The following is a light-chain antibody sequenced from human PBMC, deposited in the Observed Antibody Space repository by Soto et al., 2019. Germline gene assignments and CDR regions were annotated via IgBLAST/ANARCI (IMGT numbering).Light chain of an antibody. V-gene: IGKV3-15*01. J-gene: IGKJ1*01. Sequence: EIVLTQSPATLSVSPVERATLSCRASQSVSHNLAWYQQKPGQAPRLLIYDASTRATGIPARFSGSGSGTEFTLTISSLQSEDFAVYYCQQYKNWLTWTFGQGTKVDIK. CDR1: QSVSHN. CDR2: DAS. CDR3: QQYKNWLTWT.